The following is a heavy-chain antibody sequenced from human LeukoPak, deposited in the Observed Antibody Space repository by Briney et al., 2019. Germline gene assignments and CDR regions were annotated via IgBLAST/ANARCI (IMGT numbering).Heavy chain of an antibody. D-gene: IGHD3-10*01. CDR1: GFTFSRYW. CDR2: IKEDGSEK. V-gene: IGHV3-7*01. Sequence: PGGSLRLSCVASGFTFSRYWMSWVRQAPGKGLEWVANIKEDGSEKYYVDSVEGRFTISRDNAKNSLCLQLNSLSAEDTAVYFCARSGEFLAMPSDIWGQGTMVTVSS. CDR3: ARSGEFLAMPSDI. J-gene: IGHJ3*02.